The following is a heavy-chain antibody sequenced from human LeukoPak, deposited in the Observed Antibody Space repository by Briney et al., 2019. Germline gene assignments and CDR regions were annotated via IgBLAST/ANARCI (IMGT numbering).Heavy chain of an antibody. CDR2: FDPEDGET. D-gene: IGHD1-1*01. J-gene: IGHJ2*01. V-gene: IGHV1-24*01. Sequence: GASVKVSCKVSGYTLTELSMHWVRQAPGKGLEWMGGFDPEDGETIYAQKFQGRVTMTEDTSTDTAYMELSSLRSEDTAVYYCATVNAKHSRRYFDLWGRGTLVTVSS. CDR1: GYTLTELS. CDR3: ATVNAKHSRRYFDL.